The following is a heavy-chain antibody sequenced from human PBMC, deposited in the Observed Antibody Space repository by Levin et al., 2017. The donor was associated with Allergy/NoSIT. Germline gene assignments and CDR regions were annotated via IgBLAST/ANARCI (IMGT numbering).Heavy chain of an antibody. CDR3: ARDGPRGFSVY. CDR1: GYTFTSCG. J-gene: IGHJ4*02. CDR2: IDPYSGAT. D-gene: IGHD3-10*01. V-gene: IGHV1-18*01. Sequence: ASVKVSCKASGYTFTSCGFTWVRQAPGQGLEWMGWIDPYSGATKYTEKLQGRVTMTTDTSTTTAYMELRSLRSDDTAVYYCARDGPRGFSVYWGQGTLVTVSS.